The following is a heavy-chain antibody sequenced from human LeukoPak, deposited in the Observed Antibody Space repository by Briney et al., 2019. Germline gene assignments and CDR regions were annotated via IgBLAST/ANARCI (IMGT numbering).Heavy chain of an antibody. V-gene: IGHV4-59*08. CDR3: ARRSVDSGSYPY. D-gene: IGHD1-26*01. CDR1: GGSISSYY. Sequence: PSETLSLTCTVSGGSISSYYWSWIRQPPGKGLEWIGYIYYSGSTNYNPSLKSRVTISVDTSKNQFSLKLSSVTAADTAVYYCARRSVDSGSYPYWGQGTLVTVSS. CDR2: IYYSGST. J-gene: IGHJ4*02.